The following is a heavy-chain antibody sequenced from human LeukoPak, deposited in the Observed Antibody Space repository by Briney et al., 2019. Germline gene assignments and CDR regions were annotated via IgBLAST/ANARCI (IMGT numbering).Heavy chain of an antibody. CDR2: ISGSGGST. D-gene: IGHD5-18*01. V-gene: IGHV3-23*01. Sequence: GGSLRLSCAASGFTFSSYAMSWVRQAPGKGLEWVSAISGSGGSTYYADSVKGRFTISRDNSKNTLYLQMNSLRAEDTAVYYCAKGGRDGYFGGYSYGYYYWGQGTLVSVSS. J-gene: IGHJ4*02. CDR3: AKGGRDGYFGGYSYGYYY. CDR1: GFTFSSYA.